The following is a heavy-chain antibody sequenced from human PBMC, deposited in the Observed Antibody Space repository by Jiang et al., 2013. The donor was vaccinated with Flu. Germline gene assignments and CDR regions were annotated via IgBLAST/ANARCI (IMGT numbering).Heavy chain of an antibody. CDR3: ARTWPGSGSSYFDY. CDR2: INTNTGNP. V-gene: IGHV7-4-1*02. CDR1: GYTFTSYA. D-gene: IGHD3-10*01. Sequence: SVKVSCKASGYTFTSYAMNWVRQAPGQGLEWMGWINTNTGNPTYAQGFTGRFVFSLDTSVSTAYLQISSLKAEDTAVYYCARTWPGSGSSYFDYWGQGTLVTVSS. J-gene: IGHJ4*02.